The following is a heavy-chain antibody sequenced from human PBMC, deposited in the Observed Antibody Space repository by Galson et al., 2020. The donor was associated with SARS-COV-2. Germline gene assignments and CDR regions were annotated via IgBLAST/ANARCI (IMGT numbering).Heavy chain of an antibody. CDR2: ISYDGSNK. CDR3: ARDALEELIHWFDP. Sequence: GGSLRLSCAASGFTFSSYTMHWVRQAPGKGLEWVAIISYDGSNKYYADSVKGRFTISRDNSKNTLYLQMNSLRAEDTAVYHCARDALEELIHWFDPWGQGTLVTVSS. J-gene: IGHJ5*02. V-gene: IGHV3-30*01. CDR1: GFTFSSYT. D-gene: IGHD1-26*01.